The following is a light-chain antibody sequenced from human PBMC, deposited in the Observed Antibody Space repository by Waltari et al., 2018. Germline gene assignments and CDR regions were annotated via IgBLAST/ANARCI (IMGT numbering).Light chain of an antibody. CDR2: AAS. J-gene: IGKJ2*01. CDR1: QTIISH. Sequence: DIQMTQSPSSLSASVGDTVTITCRASQTIISHLSWYQQSPGKAPKLLIYAASTLQSEVPSRFSGSGSGTDFTLTISSLQPEDFASYYCQQSYRTPYTFGQGTKLESK. CDR3: QQSYRTPYT. V-gene: IGKV1-39*01.